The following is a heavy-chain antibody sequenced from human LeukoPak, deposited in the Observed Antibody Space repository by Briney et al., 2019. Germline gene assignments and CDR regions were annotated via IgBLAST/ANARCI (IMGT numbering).Heavy chain of an antibody. Sequence: SETLSLTCTVSGGSISSYYWSWIRQPPGQGLKWIGCIYYSGYTNYKSSLKSRVTISVDTSKNQFSLKLSSVTAADTAVYYCARTTMVRGTYYMDVWGKGTTVTVSS. V-gene: IGHV4-59*01. D-gene: IGHD3-10*01. CDR1: GGSISSYY. CDR2: IYYSGYT. CDR3: ARTTMVRGTYYMDV. J-gene: IGHJ6*03.